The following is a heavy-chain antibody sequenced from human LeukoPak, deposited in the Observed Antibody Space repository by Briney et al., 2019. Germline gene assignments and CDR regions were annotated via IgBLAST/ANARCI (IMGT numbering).Heavy chain of an antibody. CDR1: GFTFSMYA. V-gene: IGHV3-23*01. J-gene: IGHJ4*02. CDR2: ITDSGVNT. D-gene: IGHD3-16*01. CDR3: AKRGGGVSNFDY. Sequence: AGGSLRLSCAASGFTFSMYAMTWVRQAPGKGLEWVSGITDSGVNTYYADSVEGRFTVSRDNFNSTLYLQMNRLRAEDTAVYYCAKRGGGVSNFDYWGQGTLVTVSS.